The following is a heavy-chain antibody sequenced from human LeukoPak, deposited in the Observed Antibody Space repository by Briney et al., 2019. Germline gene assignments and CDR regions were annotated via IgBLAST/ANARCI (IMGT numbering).Heavy chain of an antibody. J-gene: IGHJ3*02. CDR1: GDSITSYY. CDR3: VREWSALDI. Sequence: SETLSLTCTVSGDSITSYYWSWIRQPPGKGLEWIGYIYHTGSTSYNPSLKSRATTSIETSKSQFSLKLTSVTAADTAVYYCVREWSALDIWGQGTMVTVSS. D-gene: IGHD3-3*01. CDR2: IYHTGST. V-gene: IGHV4-59*01.